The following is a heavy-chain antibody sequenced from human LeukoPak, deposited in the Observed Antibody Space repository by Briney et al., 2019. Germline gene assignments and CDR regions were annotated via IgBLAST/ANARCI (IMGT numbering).Heavy chain of an antibody. D-gene: IGHD3/OR15-3a*01. CDR2: IYYTGHT. J-gene: IGHJ4*02. CDR1: GYSISSGYY. V-gene: IGHV4-38-2*02. CDR3: ARQTGSGLFILP. Sequence: SETLSLTCTVSGYSISSGYYWGWIRQPPGKGLEGIGYIYYTGHTYYNASLKSQVSISIDTSKNQFSLKLTSVTAADTAVYYCARQTGSGLFILPGGQGTLVTVSS.